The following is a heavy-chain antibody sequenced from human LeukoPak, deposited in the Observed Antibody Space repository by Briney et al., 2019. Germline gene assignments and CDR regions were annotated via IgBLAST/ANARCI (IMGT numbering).Heavy chain of an antibody. CDR2: INTSGGRT. Sequence: GGSLRLSCAASGFTFSSYAMSWVRQAPGKGLQWVSGINTSGGRTYYADSVKGRFTISRDNSKNTLYLQMNSLRAEDTAVYYCAKASYYYDSSGYYHYFQHWGQGTLVTVSS. J-gene: IGHJ1*01. CDR1: GFTFSSYA. D-gene: IGHD3-22*01. V-gene: IGHV3-23*01. CDR3: AKASYYYDSSGYYHYFQH.